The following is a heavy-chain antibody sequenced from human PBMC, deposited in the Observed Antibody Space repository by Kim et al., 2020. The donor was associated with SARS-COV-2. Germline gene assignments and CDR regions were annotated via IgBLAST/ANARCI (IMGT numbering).Heavy chain of an antibody. CDR3: ARNWHYNNYAIDV. D-gene: IGHD1-1*01. CDR1: GFTFSNYE. CDR2: ISTSGSTR. V-gene: IGHV3-48*03. Sequence: GESLRLSCAASGFTFSNYEMNWVRQAPGKGLEWVSYISTSGSTRYYADSVKGRFTISRDNAKNSLYLQMNSLRAEDTAVYYCARNWHYNNYAIDVWGQGTTVTVSS. J-gene: IGHJ6*02.